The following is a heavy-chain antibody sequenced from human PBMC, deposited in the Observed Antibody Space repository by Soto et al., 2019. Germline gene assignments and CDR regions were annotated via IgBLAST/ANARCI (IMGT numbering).Heavy chain of an antibody. CDR1: GGSFSGYY. D-gene: IGHD2-15*01. Sequence: SETLSLTCAVYGGSFSGYYWGWIRQPPGKGLEWIGEINHSGSTNYNPSLKSRVTISVDTSKNQFSLKLSSVTAADTAVYYCARGSRRQYCSGGSCYRGWFDPWGQGTLVTVPS. J-gene: IGHJ5*02. V-gene: IGHV4-34*01. CDR3: ARGSRRQYCSGGSCYRGWFDP. CDR2: INHSGST.